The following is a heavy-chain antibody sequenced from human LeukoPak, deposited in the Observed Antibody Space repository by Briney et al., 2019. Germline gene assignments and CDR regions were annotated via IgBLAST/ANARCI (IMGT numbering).Heavy chain of an antibody. CDR1: GGSISSGGYY. Sequence: SETLSLTCTVSGGSISSGGYYWSWIRQHPGKGLEWIGYIYYSGSTYYNPSLKSRVNISIGTSKNQFSLKLSSVTAADTAVYYCARDSIAAPDYWGQGTLVTVSS. D-gene: IGHD6-6*01. V-gene: IGHV4-31*03. J-gene: IGHJ4*02. CDR3: ARDSIAAPDY. CDR2: IYYSGST.